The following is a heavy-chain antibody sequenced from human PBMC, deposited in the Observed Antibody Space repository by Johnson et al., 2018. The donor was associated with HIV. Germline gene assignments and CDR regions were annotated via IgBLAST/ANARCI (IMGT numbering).Heavy chain of an antibody. D-gene: IGHD1-26*01. CDR1: GFTFSSHY. V-gene: IGHV3-66*01. CDR2: MYSGGST. CDR3: ARASAATKGNAFDI. J-gene: IGHJ3*02. Sequence: VQLVESGGGLVQPGGSLRLSCAASGFTFSSHYMSWVRQAPGQGLEWVSVMYSGGSTYFADPVKGRFSISRDNSKNTLYLQMNSLTADDTAFYYCARASAATKGNAFDIWGQGTMVTVSS.